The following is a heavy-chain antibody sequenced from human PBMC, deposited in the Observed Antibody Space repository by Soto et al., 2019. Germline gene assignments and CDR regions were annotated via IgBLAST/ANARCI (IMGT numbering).Heavy chain of an antibody. Sequence: GGSLRLSCAASGFTFSSYAMHWVRQAPGKGLEWVAVISYDGSNKYYADSVKGRFTISRDNSKNTLYLQMNSLRAEDTAVYYCARAFYYYDSSGYSPFDYWGQGTLVTVSS. V-gene: IGHV3-30-3*01. CDR1: GFTFSSYA. CDR2: ISYDGSNK. J-gene: IGHJ4*02. D-gene: IGHD3-22*01. CDR3: ARAFYYYDSSGYSPFDY.